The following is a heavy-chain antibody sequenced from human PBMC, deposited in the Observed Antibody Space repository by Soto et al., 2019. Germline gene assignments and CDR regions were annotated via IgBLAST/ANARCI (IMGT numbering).Heavy chain of an antibody. J-gene: IGHJ6*02. CDR3: TTVHCSSTSCRDYYYYYGMDV. D-gene: IGHD2-2*01. CDR1: GFTFSNAW. V-gene: IGHV3-15*07. CDR2: IKSKTDGGTT. Sequence: GGSLRLSCAASGFTFSNAWMNWVRQAPGKGLEWVGRIKSKTDGGTTDYAAPVKGRFTISRDDSKNTLYLQMNSLKTEDTAVYYCTTVHCSSTSCRDYYYYYGMDVWGQGTTVTVSS.